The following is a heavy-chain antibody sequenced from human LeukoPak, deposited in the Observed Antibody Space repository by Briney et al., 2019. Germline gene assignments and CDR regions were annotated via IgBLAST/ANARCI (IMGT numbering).Heavy chain of an antibody. V-gene: IGHV3-74*01. CDR1: GFTFSSYW. D-gene: IGHD3-22*01. CDR2: INTDGSST. Sequence: GGSLRLSCAASGFTFSSYWMHWVRQAPGKGLVWVSRINTDGSSTSYADSVKGRFTISRDNAKNTVSLQMNSLRAEDTGVYYCARAPSEIGGYYPEYFRHWGQGTLVTVSS. CDR3: ARAPSEIGGYYPEYFRH. J-gene: IGHJ1*01.